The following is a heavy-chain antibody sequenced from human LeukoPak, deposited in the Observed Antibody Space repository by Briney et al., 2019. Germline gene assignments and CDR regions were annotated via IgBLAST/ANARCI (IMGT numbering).Heavy chain of an antibody. CDR1: GFTFSSYA. Sequence: PGGSLRLSCAASGFTFSSYAMSWVRQAPGKGLEWVSAISGSGGSTYYADSVKGRFTISRDNSKNTLYLEMNSLRAEDTAVYYCAKDWSGSYSAFDIWGQETMVTVSS. J-gene: IGHJ3*02. CDR2: ISGSGGST. V-gene: IGHV3-23*01. CDR3: AKDWSGSYSAFDI. D-gene: IGHD1-26*01.